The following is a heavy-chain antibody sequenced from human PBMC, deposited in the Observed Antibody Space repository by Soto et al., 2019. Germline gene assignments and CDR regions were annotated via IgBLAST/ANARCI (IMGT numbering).Heavy chain of an antibody. D-gene: IGHD6-13*01. V-gene: IGHV4-31*03. J-gene: IGHJ4*02. CDR3: ATYAEAAGGTGS. CDR2: IRVSGYT. Sequence: QVQLQESGPGLVEPSQTLSLTCTVSGGSISSGYYHWSWVHQLPGKGLEWIGYIRVSGYTQYNPSLQSRLTISVDASNNQFSLRLTSVTAADTAVYYCATYAEAAGGTGSWGQGTLVTVSS. CDR1: GGSISSGYYH.